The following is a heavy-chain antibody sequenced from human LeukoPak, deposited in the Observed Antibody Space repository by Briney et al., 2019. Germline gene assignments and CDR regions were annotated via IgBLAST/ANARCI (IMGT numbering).Heavy chain of an antibody. Sequence: GGSLRLSCAASGFTFSSYSMNWVRQAPGKGLEWVSSISSSSSYIYYADSVKGRFTISRDNAKNSLYLQMNSLRAEDTAVYYCARVDSGYDFRWFDPWGQGTLVTVS. CDR3: ARVDSGYDFRWFDP. J-gene: IGHJ5*02. CDR1: GFTFSSYS. V-gene: IGHV3-21*01. D-gene: IGHD5-12*01. CDR2: ISSSSSYI.